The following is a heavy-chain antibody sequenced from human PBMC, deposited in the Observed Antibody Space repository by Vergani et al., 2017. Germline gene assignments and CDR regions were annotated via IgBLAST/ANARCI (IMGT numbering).Heavy chain of an antibody. CDR1: GFTFSSYG. J-gene: IGHJ3*02. V-gene: IGHV3-30*18. Sequence: QVQLAESGGGVVQPGRSLRLSCAASGFTFSSYGMNWVRQAPGKGLEWVAVISYDGSKKYFADSVKGRFTISRDDSKNTLYLQMNSMRAEDTAVYYCAKSIAVARRDAFDIWGQGTMVTVSS. CDR3: AKSIAVARRDAFDI. CDR2: ISYDGSKK. D-gene: IGHD6-19*01.